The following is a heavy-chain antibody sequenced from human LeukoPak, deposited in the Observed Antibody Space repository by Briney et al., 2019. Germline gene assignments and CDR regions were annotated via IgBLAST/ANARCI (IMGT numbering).Heavy chain of an antibody. V-gene: IGHV3-11*06. CDR1: GFTFSDYY. CDR3: ARHFYDSGGYYTYFDH. D-gene: IGHD3-22*01. Sequence: GGSLRLSCAASGFTFSDYYMSWIRQAPGKGLEWISYISSTSRSINYADSVKGRFTISRDTAKNSLYLQMDSLSDEDTAVYYCARHFYDSGGYYTYFDHWGQGTLVTVSS. J-gene: IGHJ4*02. CDR2: ISSTSRSI.